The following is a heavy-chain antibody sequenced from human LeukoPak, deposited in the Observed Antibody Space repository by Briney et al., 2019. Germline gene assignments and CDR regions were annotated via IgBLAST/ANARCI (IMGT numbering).Heavy chain of an antibody. J-gene: IGHJ4*02. CDR3: ARKTAGSYYNGFDY. CDR2: IYYSGST. CDR1: GGSISTYY. Sequence: SETLSLTCTVSGGSISTYYRSWIRQPPGKGLEWIGYIYYSGSTNYNPSLKSRVTISVDTSKNQFSLKLSSVTAADTAVYYCARKTAGSYYNGFDYWGQGTLVTVSS. V-gene: IGHV4-59*01. D-gene: IGHD3-10*01.